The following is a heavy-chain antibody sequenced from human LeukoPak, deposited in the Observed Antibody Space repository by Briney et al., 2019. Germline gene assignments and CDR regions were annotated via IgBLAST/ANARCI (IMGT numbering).Heavy chain of an antibody. J-gene: IGHJ3*02. CDR3: ARESTNDVFDI. D-gene: IGHD1-26*01. V-gene: IGHV1-2*02. CDR2: INPNSGDT. Sequence: GASVKVSCKASGYTFTGYYMHWVRQAPGQGLEWMGWINPNSGDTNHAEKFQGRVTMTRDTSISTAYMELSRLRSDDTAVYYCARESTNDVFDIWGQGTMVTVSS. CDR1: GYTFTGYY.